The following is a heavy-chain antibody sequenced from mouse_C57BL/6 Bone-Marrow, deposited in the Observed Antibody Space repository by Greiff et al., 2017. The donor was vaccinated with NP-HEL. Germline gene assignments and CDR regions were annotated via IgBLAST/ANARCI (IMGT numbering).Heavy chain of an antibody. Sequence: EVNVVESGGDLVKPGGSLKLSCAASGFTFSSYGMSWVRQTPDKRLEWVATISSGGSYTYYPDSVKGRFTISRDNAKNTLYLQMSSLKSEDTAMYYCARAQTTWFAYWGQGTLVTVSA. D-gene: IGHD1-3*01. CDR3: ARAQTTWFAY. CDR2: ISSGGSYT. CDR1: GFTFSSYG. J-gene: IGHJ3*01. V-gene: IGHV5-6*01.